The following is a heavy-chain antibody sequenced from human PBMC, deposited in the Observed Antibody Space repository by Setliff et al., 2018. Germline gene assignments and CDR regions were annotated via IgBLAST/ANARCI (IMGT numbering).Heavy chain of an antibody. CDR3: AARCSSTSSRYYYGSGSSVPFDY. Sequence: SVKVSCKASGGTFSSYAISWVRQAPGQGLEWMGGIIPMFGTANYAQKFQGRVTITADESTSTAYMELSSLRSEDTAVYYCAARCSSTSSRYYYGSGSSVPFDYWGQGTLVTVSS. V-gene: IGHV1-69*13. CDR1: GGTFSSYA. CDR2: IIPMFGTA. D-gene: IGHD3-10*01. J-gene: IGHJ4*02.